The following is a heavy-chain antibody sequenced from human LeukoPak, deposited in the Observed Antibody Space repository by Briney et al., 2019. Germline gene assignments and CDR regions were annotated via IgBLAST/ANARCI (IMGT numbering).Heavy chain of an antibody. CDR3: ARGGTLEYFQH. Sequence: GGSLRVSCAASGFTFSSYEMNWVRQAPGKGLEWVSYISSSGSTIYYADSVKGRFTISRDNAKNSLYLQMNSLRAEDTAVYYCARGGTLEYFQHWGQGNRVTVSS. V-gene: IGHV3-48*03. J-gene: IGHJ1*01. CDR2: ISSSGSTI. CDR1: GFTFSSYE.